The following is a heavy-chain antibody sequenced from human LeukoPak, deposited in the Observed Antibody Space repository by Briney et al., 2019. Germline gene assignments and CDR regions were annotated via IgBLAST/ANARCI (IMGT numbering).Heavy chain of an antibody. Sequence: ASVKVSCKASGYTFTSYGISWVRQAPGQGPEWMGWISGYNANTNYAQKFQGRVTMTTDTSTTTAYMELRSLRSDDTAVYYCARGMDYGDYVEYFHHWGQGTLVTVSS. V-gene: IGHV1-18*04. CDR1: GYTFTSYG. D-gene: IGHD4-17*01. CDR2: ISGYNANT. CDR3: ARGMDYGDYVEYFHH. J-gene: IGHJ1*01.